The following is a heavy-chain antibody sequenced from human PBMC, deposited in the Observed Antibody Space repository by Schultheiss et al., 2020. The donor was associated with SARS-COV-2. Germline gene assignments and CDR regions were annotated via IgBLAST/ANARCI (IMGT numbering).Heavy chain of an antibody. CDR1: GFTFSSYA. CDR2: IKQDGSEK. J-gene: IGHJ6*02. V-gene: IGHV3-7*01. CDR3: TRGLYNERSVGMDV. Sequence: GESLKISCAASGFTFSSYAMHWVRQAPGKGLEWVANIKQDGSEKYYVDSVKGRFTISRDNAKNTVSLQMNSLRAEDTAVYYCTRGLYNERSVGMDVWGQGTTVTVSS. D-gene: IGHD1-1*01.